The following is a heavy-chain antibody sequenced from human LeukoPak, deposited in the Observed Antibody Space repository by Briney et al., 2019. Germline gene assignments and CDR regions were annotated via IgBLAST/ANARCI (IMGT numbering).Heavy chain of an antibody. CDR2: IYHSGST. CDR1: GYSISSGYY. J-gene: IGHJ4*02. D-gene: IGHD6-19*01. V-gene: IGHV4-38-2*01. Sequence: PSETLSLTCAVSGYSISSGYYWGWIRQPPGKGLEWIGSIYHSGSTYYNPSLKSRVTISVDTSKNQFSLKLSSGTAADTAVYYCARPYFHYSSGPRFDYWGQGTLVTVSS. CDR3: ARPYFHYSSGPRFDY.